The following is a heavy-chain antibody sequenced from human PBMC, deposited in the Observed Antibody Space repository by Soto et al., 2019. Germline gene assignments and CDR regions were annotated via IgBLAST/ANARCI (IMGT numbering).Heavy chain of an antibody. CDR1: GFTFGDYA. V-gene: IGHV3-49*03. J-gene: IGHJ6*02. D-gene: IGHD3-3*01. CDR3: TRDLPFLEWLHSRTNYGMDV. CDR2: IRSKAYGGTT. Sequence: HPGGSLRLSCTASGFTFGDYAMSWFRQAPGKGLEWVGFIRSKAYGGTTEYAASVKGRFTISRDDSKSIAYLQMNSLKTEDTAVYYCTRDLPFLEWLHSRTNYGMDVWGQGTTVTVSS.